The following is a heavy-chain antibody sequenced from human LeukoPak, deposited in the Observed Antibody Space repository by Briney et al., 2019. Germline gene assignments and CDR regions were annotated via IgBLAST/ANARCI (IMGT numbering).Heavy chain of an antibody. D-gene: IGHD3-10*01. CDR1: GFTFSSYS. V-gene: IGHV4-59*08. CDR3: ARRYYGSGSYYNEYYFDY. Sequence: GSLRLSCAASGFTFSSYSMNWVRQAPGKGLEWIGYIYYSGSTNYNPSLKSRVTISVDTSKNQFSLKLSSVTAADTAVYYCARRYYGSGSYYNEYYFDYWGQGTLVTVSS. CDR2: IYYSGST. J-gene: IGHJ4*02.